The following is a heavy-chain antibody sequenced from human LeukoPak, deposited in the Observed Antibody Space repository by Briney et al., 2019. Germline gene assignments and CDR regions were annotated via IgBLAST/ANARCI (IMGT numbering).Heavy chain of an antibody. CDR3: ASGSYDTTGFYYYYMDV. V-gene: IGHV1-2*02. CDR1: GYTFTGYY. CDR2: INPNSGGT. Sequence: ASVKVSCKASGYTFTGYYMHWVRQAPGQGLEWMGWINPNSGGTNYAQKFQGRVTITTDESTSTAYMELSSLRSEDTAVYYCASGSYDTTGFYYYYMDVWGKGTTVTVSS. J-gene: IGHJ6*03. D-gene: IGHD1-26*01.